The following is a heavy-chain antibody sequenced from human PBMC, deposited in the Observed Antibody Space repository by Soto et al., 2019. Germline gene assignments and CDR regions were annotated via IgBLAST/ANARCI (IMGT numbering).Heavy chain of an antibody. CDR2: IYASGDT. V-gene: IGHV4-4*07. Sequence: SWIRQPAGKGLEWIARIYASGDTDYNPSLESRVTMSVDTSKNQFSLKLTSVTAADTAVYYCARDRLSVEVVGAIDYWGQGTVVTV. J-gene: IGHJ4*02. CDR3: ARDRLSVEVVGAIDY. D-gene: IGHD3-10*01.